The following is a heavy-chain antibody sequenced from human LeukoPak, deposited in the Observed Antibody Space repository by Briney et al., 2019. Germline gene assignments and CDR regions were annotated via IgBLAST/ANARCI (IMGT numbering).Heavy chain of an antibody. V-gene: IGHV4-59*07. J-gene: IGHJ3*02. Sequence: ADTLSLTCTVSGGSISSYYWSWIRQPPGKGLEWIGYIYYSGSTNYNPSLKSRVTISVDTSKNQFSLKLSSVTAADTAVYYCARYSDPGSYPDAFDIWGQGTMVTVSS. CDR1: GGSISSYY. CDR2: IYYSGST. D-gene: IGHD1-26*01. CDR3: ARYSDPGSYPDAFDI.